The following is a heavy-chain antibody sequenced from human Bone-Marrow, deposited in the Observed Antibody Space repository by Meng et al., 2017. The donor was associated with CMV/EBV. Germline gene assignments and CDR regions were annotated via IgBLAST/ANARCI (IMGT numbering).Heavy chain of an antibody. CDR3: ARVVLSITGTLFDY. D-gene: IGHD1-20*01. CDR1: GGSISSSSYY. J-gene: IGHJ4*02. CDR2: IYHSGST. Sequence: SETLSLTCTVSGGSISSSSYYWGWIRQPPGKGLEWIGSIYHSGSTNYNPSLKSRVTISVDKSKNQFSLKLSSVTAADTDVYYCARVVLSITGTLFDYWGQGTLVTVSS. V-gene: IGHV4-39*07.